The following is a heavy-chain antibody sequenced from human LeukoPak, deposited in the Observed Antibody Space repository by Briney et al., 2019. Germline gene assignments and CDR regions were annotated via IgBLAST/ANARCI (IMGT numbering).Heavy chain of an antibody. CDR3: ARSYDYIWGSYRSFDY. CDR2: IYYSGST. D-gene: IGHD3-16*02. Sequence: PSETLSLTCTVSGGSISSGSFYWGWIRQPPGKGLEWIASIYYSGSTCYNPSLKSRVTISVDTSKNQFSLKLSSATAADTAVYYCARSYDYIWGSYRSFDYWGQGTLVTVSS. CDR1: GGSISSGSFY. V-gene: IGHV4-39*01. J-gene: IGHJ4*02.